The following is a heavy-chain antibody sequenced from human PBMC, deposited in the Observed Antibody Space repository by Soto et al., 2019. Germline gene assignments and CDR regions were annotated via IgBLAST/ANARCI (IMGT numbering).Heavy chain of an antibody. J-gene: IGHJ4*02. CDR2: ISYDGNTK. Sequence: QVHLAESGGGVVQPGRSLRLSCAASGFTFSNYPMNWVRQAPGKGLEWVAVISYDGNTKHYADSVKGRCTISRDNPSNTLYLQMNRLRVEDTAVYYCAREVSLGVAAAGYVDSWGQGAQVTVSS. CDR1: GFTFSNYP. V-gene: IGHV3-30*04. CDR3: AREVSLGVAAAGYVDS. D-gene: IGHD6-25*01.